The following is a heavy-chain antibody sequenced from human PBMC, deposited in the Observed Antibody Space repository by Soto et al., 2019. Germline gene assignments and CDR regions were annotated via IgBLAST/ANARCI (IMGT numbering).Heavy chain of an antibody. Sequence: SETLSLTCAVSGDSIISGDYYWILIRQPPGKGLEWIGYIYHSGSTSYNPSLKSRLTISVDTSKNQFSLKVGSVKAADTAVYYCARSWRWLKLDCWGQGALVTVSS. CDR2: IYHSGST. CDR1: GDSIISGDYY. CDR3: ARSWRWLKLDC. J-gene: IGHJ4*02. D-gene: IGHD5-12*01. V-gene: IGHV4-30-4*01.